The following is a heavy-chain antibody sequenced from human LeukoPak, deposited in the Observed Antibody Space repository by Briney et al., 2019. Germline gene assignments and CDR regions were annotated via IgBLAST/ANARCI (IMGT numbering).Heavy chain of an antibody. V-gene: IGHV3-48*01. J-gene: IGHJ4*02. D-gene: IGHD3-3*01. CDR1: GFTFSSYS. CDR2: ISSSSSTI. CDR3: ARGATDQAHVLRFLEWFSYYFDY. Sequence: GGSLRLSCAASGFTFSSYSMNWVRQAPGKGLEWVSYISSSSSTIYYADSVKGRFTISRDNAKNSLYLQMNSLRAEDTAVYYCARGATDQAHVLRFLEWFSYYFDYWGQGTLVTVSS.